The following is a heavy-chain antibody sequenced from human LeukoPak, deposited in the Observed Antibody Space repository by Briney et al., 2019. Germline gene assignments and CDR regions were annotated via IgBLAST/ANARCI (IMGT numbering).Heavy chain of an antibody. D-gene: IGHD2-2*01. CDR2: IIPILGTA. CDR1: GGTFSSYA. V-gene: IGHV1-69*01. J-gene: IGHJ4*02. Sequence: GASVKVSCKASGGTFSSYAINWVRQAPGQGLEWMGGIIPILGTANYAQKFQDRVTITADESMSTAYMELSSLRSEDTAIYYCASRLYCSNTRCRNFPFAYWGQGTLVTVSS. CDR3: ASRLYCSNTRCRNFPFAY.